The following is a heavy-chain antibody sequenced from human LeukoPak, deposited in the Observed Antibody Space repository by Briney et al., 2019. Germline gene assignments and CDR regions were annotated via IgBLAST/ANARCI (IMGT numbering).Heavy chain of an antibody. CDR3: ARDLIVGATPDY. CDR1: GFTFSSYS. Sequence: PGGSLRLSCAASGFTFSSYSMNWVRQAPGKGLEWVSSISSSSSYIYYADSVKGRFTISRDNAKNSLYLQMYSLRAEDTAVYYCARDLIVGATPDYWGQGTLVTVSS. D-gene: IGHD1-26*01. CDR2: ISSSSSYI. V-gene: IGHV3-21*01. J-gene: IGHJ4*02.